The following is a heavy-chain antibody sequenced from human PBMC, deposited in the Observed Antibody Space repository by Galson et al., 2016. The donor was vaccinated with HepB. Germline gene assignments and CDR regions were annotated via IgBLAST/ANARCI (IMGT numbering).Heavy chain of an antibody. D-gene: IGHD2-15*01. J-gene: IGHJ4*02. Sequence: QSGAEVKKPGESLRISCEASGYSFTSRWIGWVRQMPGRGLEWMGIIDPADSQTKYSPSLQGQVTISTDKSITTAYLQWNSLKASDTAMYYCTRIGYGCGQADYWGLGTRVTVSS. V-gene: IGHV5-51*01. CDR3: TRIGYGCGQADY. CDR2: IDPADSQT. CDR1: GYSFTSRW.